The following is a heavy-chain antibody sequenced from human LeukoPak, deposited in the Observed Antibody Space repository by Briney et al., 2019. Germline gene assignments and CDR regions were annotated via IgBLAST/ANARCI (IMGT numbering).Heavy chain of an antibody. CDR3: VRDPAAYYYDSTFDY. J-gene: IGHJ4*02. CDR1: GFTFSNHA. V-gene: IGHV3-64D*09. D-gene: IGHD3-22*01. Sequence: GGSLRLSCSASGFTFSNHAMHWVRQAPGKGLEFVAAICSNGGTTYHADSVEGRFAISRDNSKNTLFLQMTFLRIEDTAVYYCVRDPAAYYYDSTFDYWGQGTLVTVSA. CDR2: ICSNGGTT.